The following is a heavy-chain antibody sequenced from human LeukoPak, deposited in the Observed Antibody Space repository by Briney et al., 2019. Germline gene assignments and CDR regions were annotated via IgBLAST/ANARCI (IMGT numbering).Heavy chain of an antibody. CDR1: GRSISSSSYY. V-gene: IGHV4-61*05. Sequence: PSETLSLTCTVSGRSISSSSYYWGWIRQPPGKGLEWIGNIYYSGSTNYNPSLKSRVTMSVDTSKNQFSLKLSSVTAADTAVYYCARSRGGYGDYGSWFDPWGQGILVSVSS. CDR3: ARSRGGYGDYGSWFDP. D-gene: IGHD4-17*01. CDR2: IYYSGST. J-gene: IGHJ5*02.